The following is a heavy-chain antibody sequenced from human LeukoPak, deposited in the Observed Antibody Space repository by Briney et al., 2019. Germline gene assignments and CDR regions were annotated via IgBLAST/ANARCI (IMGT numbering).Heavy chain of an antibody. CDR2: ISYDGSNK. J-gene: IGHJ4*02. V-gene: IGHV3-30-3*01. CDR3: ASGYSGYDY. CDR1: GFAFSSYA. D-gene: IGHD5-12*01. Sequence: PGRSLRLSCAASGFAFSSYAMHWVRQAPGKGLEWVAVISYDGSNKYYADSVKGRFTISRDNSKNTLYLQMNSLRAEDTAVYYCASGYSGYDYWGQGTLVTVSS.